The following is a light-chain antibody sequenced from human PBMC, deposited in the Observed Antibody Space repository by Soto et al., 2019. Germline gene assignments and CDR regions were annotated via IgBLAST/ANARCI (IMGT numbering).Light chain of an antibody. V-gene: IGLV4-69*01. CDR1: SGHTTYV. CDR2: VNGDGSH. CDR3: QTWGSGIRV. Sequence: QPVLTQSPSASASLGASVKITCTLSSGHTTYVVAWLQQQPEKAPRYLMKVNGDGSHTRGDGIPDRFSGSSSGAERYLTISSLQSEEEAVYYCQTWGSGIRVFGGGTKLTVL. J-gene: IGLJ3*02.